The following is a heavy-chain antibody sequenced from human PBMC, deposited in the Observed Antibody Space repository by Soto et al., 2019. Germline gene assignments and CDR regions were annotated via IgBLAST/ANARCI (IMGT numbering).Heavy chain of an antibody. V-gene: IGHV1-69*01. D-gene: IGHD6-19*01. CDR1: GGTFSSYA. Sequence: QVQLVQSGAGVKKPGSSVKVSCKVSGGTFSSYAISWVRQAPGQGLEWMGGIIPMFGTANYAQKFHGRVTIIADESTSTVYMELSSLRSEDTAVYFCARFARSSGYVDFWGQGTLVTVSS. CDR2: IIPMFGTA. CDR3: ARFARSSGYVDF. J-gene: IGHJ4*02.